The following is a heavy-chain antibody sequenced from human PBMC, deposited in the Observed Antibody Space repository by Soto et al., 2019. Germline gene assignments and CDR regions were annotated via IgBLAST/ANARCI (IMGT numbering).Heavy chain of an antibody. J-gene: IGHJ6*02. D-gene: IGHD2-15*01. V-gene: IGHV1-69*13. Sequence: SVKGSCKASGGTLSSYAISWLRQAPGQGLEWMGGIIPIFGTANYAQKFQGRVTITADESTSTAYMELSSLGSEDTAVYYCARVVMGRSYYYGMDVWGQGTTVTVSS. CDR3: ARVVMGRSYYYGMDV. CDR2: IIPIFGTA. CDR1: GGTLSSYA.